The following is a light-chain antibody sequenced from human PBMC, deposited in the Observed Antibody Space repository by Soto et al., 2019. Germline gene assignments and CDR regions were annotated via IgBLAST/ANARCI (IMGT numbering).Light chain of an antibody. Sequence: EIVMTQSPATLSVSPGERATLSCRASQSVSSNLAWYHQKPGQPPRLLIYDASTRATGLPARFSGSGSGTEFTLTISSLQSEDCGVYFCQHYNDWLSFGGGTKVEIK. CDR1: QSVSSN. CDR3: QHYNDWLS. J-gene: IGKJ4*01. V-gene: IGKV3-15*01. CDR2: DAS.